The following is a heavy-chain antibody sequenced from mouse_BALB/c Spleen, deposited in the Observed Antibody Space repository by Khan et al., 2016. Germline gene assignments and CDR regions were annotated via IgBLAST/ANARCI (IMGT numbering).Heavy chain of an antibody. Sequence: EVQLQESGPGLVKPSQSLSLTCSVTGYSITSGYYWNWIRQFPGNKLEWMGYISYDGSNHYNPSLRNRISITRDTSKNQFFLNLNSVTTEDTATYCCARGGLGPRYFDVWGAGTTVTVSS. J-gene: IGHJ1*01. V-gene: IGHV3-6*02. CDR1: GYSITSGYY. D-gene: IGHD4-1*01. CDR2: ISYDGSN. CDR3: ARGGLGPRYFDV.